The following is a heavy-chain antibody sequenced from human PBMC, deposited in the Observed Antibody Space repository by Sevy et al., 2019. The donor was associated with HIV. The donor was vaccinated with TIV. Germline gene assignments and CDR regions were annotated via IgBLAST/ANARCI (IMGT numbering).Heavy chain of an antibody. CDR2: ISFSSNYI. CDR1: GFTYNSYT. V-gene: IGHV3-21*01. CDR3: ARPYGSGSWEAFDI. Sequence: GGSLRLSCAASGFTYNSYTMNWVRQAPGKGLEWVSSISFSSNYIDYADSVKGRFTISRDNAQNSLYLQMNSLRAEDTAIYYCARPYGSGSWEAFDIWGQGTMVTVSS. D-gene: IGHD3-10*01. J-gene: IGHJ3*02.